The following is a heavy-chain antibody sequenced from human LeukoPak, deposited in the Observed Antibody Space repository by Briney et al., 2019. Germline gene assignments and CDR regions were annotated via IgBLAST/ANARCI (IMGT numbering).Heavy chain of an antibody. CDR3: ARDPTISGSYSDY. CDR2: INSNSRTI. J-gene: IGHJ4*02. V-gene: IGHV3-48*02. CDR1: GFTFSTYM. D-gene: IGHD1-26*01. Sequence: GGSLRLSCAASGFTFSTYMMNWVRQAPGKGLEWVSYINSNSRTIYYADSVKGRFTVSRDNAKNSLYLQMNSLRDEDTAVYYCARDPTISGSYSDYWGQGTLVTV.